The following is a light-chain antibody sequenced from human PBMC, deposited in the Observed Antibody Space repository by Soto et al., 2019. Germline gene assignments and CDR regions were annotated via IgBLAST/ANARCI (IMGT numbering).Light chain of an antibody. V-gene: IGKV3-15*01. CDR1: QSVSTN. CDR2: GAS. Sequence: MVMTQSPDTLPVSPVERATLSCRASQSVSTNLAWYQHKPGQAPRLLIYGASTRATGIPARFSGSGSETEFTLTITSLQSEDFAVYYCQQYNNWPRTFGQGTKVDIK. CDR3: QQYNNWPRT. J-gene: IGKJ1*01.